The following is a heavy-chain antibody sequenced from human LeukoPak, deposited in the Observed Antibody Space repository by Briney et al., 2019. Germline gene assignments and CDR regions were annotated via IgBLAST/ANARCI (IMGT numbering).Heavy chain of an antibody. D-gene: IGHD2-2*01. CDR1: GFTFSNAW. Sequence: GGSLRLSCAASGFTFSNAWMSWVRQAPGKGLEWVGRIKSKADGGTTDYAATVIGRFTISSDDSKNTLYLQMNSLKTEDTARYYCTTVFVVVPAAALDYWGQGTLVTVSS. V-gene: IGHV3-15*01. CDR2: IKSKADGGTT. J-gene: IGHJ4*02. CDR3: TTVFVVVPAAALDY.